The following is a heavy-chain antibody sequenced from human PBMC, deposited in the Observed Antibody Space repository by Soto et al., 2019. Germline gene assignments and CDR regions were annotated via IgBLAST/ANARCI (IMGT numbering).Heavy chain of an antibody. Sequence: GSLRLSCAASGFTFSSYSMNWVRQAPGKGLEWVSSISSSSSYIYYADSVKGRFTISRDNAKNSLYLQMNSLRAEDTAVYYCARAGRSSLDAEYFQHWGQGTLVTVSS. V-gene: IGHV3-21*01. CDR2: ISSSSSYI. CDR3: ARAGRSSLDAEYFQH. D-gene: IGHD6-13*01. CDR1: GFTFSSYS. J-gene: IGHJ1*01.